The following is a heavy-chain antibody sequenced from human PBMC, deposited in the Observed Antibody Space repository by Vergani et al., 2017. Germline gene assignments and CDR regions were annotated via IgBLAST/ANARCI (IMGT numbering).Heavy chain of an antibody. CDR1: GGSINSHNYY. D-gene: IGHD2-15*01. CDR3: ARGSCLGGSCYKPLFYY. Sequence: QVQLQESGPGLVKPSQTLSLTCTVSGGSINSHNYYWSWIRQPAGKGLEWIGRIHTSGSTNYNPSLKSRVTMSEDTSKHQFFLNLTSGTAAVTAVYFCARGSCLGGSCYKPLFYYWGQGSLVTVSS. V-gene: IGHV4-61*02. CDR2: IHTSGST. J-gene: IGHJ4*02.